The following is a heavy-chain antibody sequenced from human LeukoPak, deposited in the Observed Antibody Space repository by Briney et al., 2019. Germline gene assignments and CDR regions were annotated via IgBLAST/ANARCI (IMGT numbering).Heavy chain of an antibody. CDR1: GVSLRGYY. D-gene: IGHD1-7*01. V-gene: IGHV4-34*01. Sequence: PSETLSLTCAVYGVSLRGYYWSWIRQSPEKGLEWIGEISHEGDSIYNPSLKSRLTLSVDMSKNQFSLNLRSVTAADTAVYYCARGRNYVSDYYSDVWGKGTTVIVSS. CDR3: ARGRNYVSDYYSDV. J-gene: IGHJ6*03. CDR2: ISHEGDS.